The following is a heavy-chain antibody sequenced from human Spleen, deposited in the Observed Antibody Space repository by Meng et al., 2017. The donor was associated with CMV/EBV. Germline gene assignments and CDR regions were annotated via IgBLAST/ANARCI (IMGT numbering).Heavy chain of an antibody. D-gene: IGHD3-10*01. CDR2: IIPIFGTA. J-gene: IGHJ6*02. Sequence: SVKVSCKASGYTFTSYDINWVRQAPGQGLEWMGGIIPIFGTANYAQKFQGRVTITTDESTSTAYMELSSLRSEDTAVYYCARYYYGSGSYFGGSGMDVWGQGTTVTVSS. CDR1: GYTFTSYD. V-gene: IGHV1-69*05. CDR3: ARYYYGSGSYFGGSGMDV.